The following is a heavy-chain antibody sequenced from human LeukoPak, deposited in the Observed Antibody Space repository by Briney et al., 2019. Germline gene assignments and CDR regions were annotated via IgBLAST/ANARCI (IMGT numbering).Heavy chain of an antibody. Sequence: GGPLRLSCAASGFAFRNYDMIWVRQAPGRGLEWVSGITTDGSGAYYADSVKGRFTVSRDNSKNTVFLQMNSLGGEDAAIYYCAKGVLGAGSLLEYFQHWGQGTLVTVSS. D-gene: IGHD3-10*01. CDR2: ITTDGSGA. V-gene: IGHV3-23*01. CDR1: GFAFRNYD. J-gene: IGHJ1*01. CDR3: AKGVLGAGSLLEYFQH.